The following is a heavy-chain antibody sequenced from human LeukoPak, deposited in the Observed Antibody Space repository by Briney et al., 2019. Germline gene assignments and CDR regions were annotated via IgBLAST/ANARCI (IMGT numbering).Heavy chain of an antibody. J-gene: IGHJ5*02. D-gene: IGHD3-16*01. Sequence: PGGSLRLSCAASGFTFLTYAMNWVRQAPGDGLEWVAGISGGSGSTYYADSVKGRFTVSRDNSKSTLYLQMNSLRAADTAVYYCAKGFSTYVYNWFDPWGQGTLVTVSS. V-gene: IGHV3-23*01. CDR1: GFTFLTYA. CDR3: AKGFSTYVYNWFDP. CDR2: ISGGSGST.